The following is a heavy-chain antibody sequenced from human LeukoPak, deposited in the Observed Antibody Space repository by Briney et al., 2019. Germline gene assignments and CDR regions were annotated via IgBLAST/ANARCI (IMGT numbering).Heavy chain of an antibody. CDR1: GFTFDDYG. CDR2: INWNGGST. D-gene: IGHD6-13*01. CDR3: AKSPVYSSWHNWFDP. J-gene: IGHJ5*02. V-gene: IGHV3-20*04. Sequence: PGGSLRLSCAASGFTFDDYGMSWVRQAPGKGLEWVSGINWNGGSTGYADSVKGRFTISRDNSKNTLYLQMNSLRAEDTAVYYCAKSPVYSSWHNWFDPWGQGTLVTVSS.